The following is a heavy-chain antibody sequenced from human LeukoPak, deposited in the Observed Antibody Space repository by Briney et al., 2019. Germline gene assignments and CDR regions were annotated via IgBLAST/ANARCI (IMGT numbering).Heavy chain of an antibody. CDR3: ARDEVDSGYSYDYFDY. J-gene: IGHJ4*02. CDR1: GYTFTSYG. D-gene: IGHD5-18*01. V-gene: IGHV1-18*01. Sequence: GASVKVSCKASGYTFTSYGISWVRQAPGQGLEWMGWISAYNGNTNYAQKLQGRVTMTTDTSTSTAYMELRSLRSDDTAVYYCARDEVDSGYSYDYFDYWGQGTLVTVSS. CDR2: ISAYNGNT.